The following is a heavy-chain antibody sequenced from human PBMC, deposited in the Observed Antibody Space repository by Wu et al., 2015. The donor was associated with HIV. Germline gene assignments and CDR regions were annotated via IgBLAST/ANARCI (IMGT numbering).Heavy chain of an antibody. CDR3: FVYFRYQLPDTNDTFDV. CDR2: INPKSGGT. J-gene: IGHJ3*01. Sequence: QGQLVQSGAEVKKPGASVKVSCKASGYNFSTYGINWVRLAPGQGLEWMGWINPKSGGTNYAQKFQGRVTMTRDTSISTVYMELSRLRSDDTAVYYCFVYFRYQLPDTNDTFDVWGQGTMVTVSS. CDR1: GYNFSTYG. V-gene: IGHV1-2*02. D-gene: IGHD2-2*01.